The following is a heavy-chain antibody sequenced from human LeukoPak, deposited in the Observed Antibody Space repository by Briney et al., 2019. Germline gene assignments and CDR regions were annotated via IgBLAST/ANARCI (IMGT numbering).Heavy chain of an antibody. CDR3: ARVSLGAAAGTSR. CDR1: GFTFSSYN. CDR2: ISSSSSYI. Sequence: GGSLRLSCAASGFTFSSYNMNWVRQAPGKGLEWVSSISSSSSYIYYTDSVKGRFTISRDNAKNSLYLQMNCLRADDTAIYYCARVSLGAAAGTSRWGQGTLVTVSS. V-gene: IGHV3-21*01. D-gene: IGHD6-13*01. J-gene: IGHJ4*02.